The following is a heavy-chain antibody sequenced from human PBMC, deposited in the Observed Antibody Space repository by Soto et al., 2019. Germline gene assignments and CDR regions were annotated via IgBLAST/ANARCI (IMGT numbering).Heavy chain of an antibody. D-gene: IGHD3-3*01. Sequence: ASVKVSCKASGYTFTGYYMHWVRQAPGQGLEWMGWINPNSGGTNYAQKFQGRVTMTRDTSISTAYMELSRLRSDDTAVYYCATGGYCSSTSCSSYYDFWSGYYTGNYYGMDVWGQGTKGTVS. CDR1: GYTFTGYY. V-gene: IGHV1-2*02. CDR2: INPNSGGT. CDR3: ATGGYCSSTSCSSYYDFWSGYYTGNYYGMDV. J-gene: IGHJ6*02.